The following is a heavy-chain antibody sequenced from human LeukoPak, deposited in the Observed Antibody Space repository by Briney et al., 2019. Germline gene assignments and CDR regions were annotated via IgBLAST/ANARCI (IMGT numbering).Heavy chain of an antibody. J-gene: IGHJ4*02. Sequence: ASVKVSCKASGFTFTRSAMQWVRQARGQRLEWIGWIIVGSGNTNYAQKFQERVTITRDMSTSTVYMELSSLRSGDTAVYYCAARLDYYDSSGYSLFDYWGQGTLVTVSS. CDR1: GFTFTRSA. CDR2: IIVGSGNT. CDR3: AARLDYYDSSGYSLFDY. D-gene: IGHD3-22*01. V-gene: IGHV1-58*02.